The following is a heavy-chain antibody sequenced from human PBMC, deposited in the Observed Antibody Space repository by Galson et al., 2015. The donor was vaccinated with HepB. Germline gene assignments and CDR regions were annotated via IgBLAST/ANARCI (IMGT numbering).Heavy chain of an antibody. D-gene: IGHD1-26*01. CDR1: GGTFSSFS. V-gene: IGHV1-69*13. J-gene: IGHJ6*02. CDR2: IISFFGTP. CDR3: SRDSIAAFCDTTTPDYYYGLAV. Sequence: SVKVSCKASGGTFSSFSISWVRQAPGQGLEWMGTIISFFGTPNYAQKFQDRVTISADQYTSTAYMELRSLTSEDTAVYYCSRDSIAAFCDTTTPDYYYGLAVWGQGTKVTVSS.